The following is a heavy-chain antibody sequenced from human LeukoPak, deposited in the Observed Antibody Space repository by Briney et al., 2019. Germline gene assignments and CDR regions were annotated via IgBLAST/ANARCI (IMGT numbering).Heavy chain of an antibody. J-gene: IGHJ4*02. CDR1: GFTFSSYS. D-gene: IGHD1-26*01. Sequence: GGSLRLSCAASGFTFSSYSMNWVRQAPGKGLEWVSSISSSSSYIYYADSVKGRFTISRDNAKNSLYLQMNSLRAEDTAVYYCARVPRAVGATAGSIDYWGQGPLATVSS. CDR3: ARVPRAVGATAGSIDY. CDR2: ISSSSSYI. V-gene: IGHV3-21*01.